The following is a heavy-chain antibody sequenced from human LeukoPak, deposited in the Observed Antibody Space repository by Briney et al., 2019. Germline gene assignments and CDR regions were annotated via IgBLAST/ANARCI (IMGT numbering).Heavy chain of an antibody. CDR1: GFTFSSYG. Sequence: GSLRLSCAASGFTFSSYGMHWVRQAPGKGLEWVAVIWYDGSNKYYAGSVKGRFTISRDNSKNTLYLQMNSLRAEDTAVYYCARDRSYYDSSGCFDYWGQGTLVTVSS. CDR3: ARDRSYYDSSGCFDY. J-gene: IGHJ4*02. CDR2: IWYDGSNK. V-gene: IGHV3-33*01. D-gene: IGHD3-22*01.